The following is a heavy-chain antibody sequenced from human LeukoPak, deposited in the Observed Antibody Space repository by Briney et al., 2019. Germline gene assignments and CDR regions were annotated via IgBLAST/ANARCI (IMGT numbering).Heavy chain of an antibody. J-gene: IGHJ3*02. V-gene: IGHV3-53*01. CDR3: AREPDAGITGTTRDAFDI. Sequence: GGSLRLSCAASGFTVSSNYMSWVRQAPGKGLEWVSVIYSGGSTYYADSVKGRFTISRDNSKNTLYLQMNSLRAEDTAVYYCAREPDAGITGTTRDAFDIWGQGTMVTVSS. CDR2: IYSGGST. D-gene: IGHD1-20*01. CDR1: GFTVSSNY.